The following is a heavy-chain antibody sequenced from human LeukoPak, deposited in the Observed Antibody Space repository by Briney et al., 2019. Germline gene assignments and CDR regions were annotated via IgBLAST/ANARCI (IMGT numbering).Heavy chain of an antibody. CDR2: IKSNADGGTT. CDR1: GFTFNNAW. V-gene: IGHV3-15*01. Sequence: GGSLRLSCAASGFTFNNAWMSCVRQAPGKGLEWVGHIKSNADGGTTDYAAPAKGRFTISRDDSKNTLYLQMNSLKIEDTAVYYCTIGPLDYWGQGTQVTVSS. D-gene: IGHD1-14*01. CDR3: TIGPLDY. J-gene: IGHJ4*02.